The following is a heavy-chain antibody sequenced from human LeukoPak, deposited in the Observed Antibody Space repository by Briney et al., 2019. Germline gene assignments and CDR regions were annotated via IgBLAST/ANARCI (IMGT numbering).Heavy chain of an antibody. CDR3: ARDGGDSYGYGFDY. Sequence: PGGSLRLSCAASGFTFSSYEMNWVRQAPGKGLEWVSVIYNDGSTYYADSVKGRFTISRDNSKNTLYLQMSSLRAEDTAIYYCARDGGDSYGYGFDYWGQGTLVTVSS. J-gene: IGHJ4*02. V-gene: IGHV3-53*01. CDR1: GFTFSSYE. D-gene: IGHD5-18*01. CDR2: IYNDGST.